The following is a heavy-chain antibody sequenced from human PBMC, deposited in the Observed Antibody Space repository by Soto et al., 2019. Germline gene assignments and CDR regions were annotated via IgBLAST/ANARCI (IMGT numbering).Heavy chain of an antibody. Sequence: GASVKVSCKASGYTFTSYDINWVRQAAGQGLEWMGWMNPNSGNTGYAQKFQGRVTMTRNTSISTAYMELSSLRSEDTAVYYCARAEYSEWFCPWWGQGTLVTVS. D-gene: IGHD3-3*01. J-gene: IGHJ4*02. CDR1: GYTFTSYD. CDR2: MNPNSGNT. CDR3: ARAEYSEWFCPW. V-gene: IGHV1-8*01.